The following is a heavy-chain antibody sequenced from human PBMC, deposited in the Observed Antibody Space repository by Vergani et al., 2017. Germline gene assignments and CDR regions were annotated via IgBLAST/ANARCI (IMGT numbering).Heavy chain of an antibody. V-gene: IGHV1-2*06. J-gene: IGHJ5*02. CDR1: GYTFSNYY. D-gene: IGHD3-10*01. CDR3: VRGGTFDGVST. Sequence: QVQVVQSGAEVKKSGASVKVSCKTSGYTFSNYYMHWVRQAPGQGLEWMGRITPQNGGTQYAEKFKGKVTMNRDTSITTAYMELASLTSDDTSVYYCVRGGTFDGVSTWGQGKLVTVAS. CDR2: ITPQNGGT.